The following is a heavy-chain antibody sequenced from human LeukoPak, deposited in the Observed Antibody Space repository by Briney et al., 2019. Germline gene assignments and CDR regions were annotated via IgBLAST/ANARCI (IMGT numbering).Heavy chain of an antibody. V-gene: IGHV3-49*03. CDR1: GFTFGNYG. CDR2: IRSKAYGGST. D-gene: IGHD1-26*01. J-gene: IGHJ4*02. Sequence: PGGSLRLSCTASGFTFGNYGMNWFRQAPGKGLEWVGLIRSKAYGGSTQYAASVGGRFTISRDDSKSIAYLQMNSLQTEDTAVYYCTRGGIVGAIHFDYWGQGTLVTVSS. CDR3: TRGGIVGAIHFDY.